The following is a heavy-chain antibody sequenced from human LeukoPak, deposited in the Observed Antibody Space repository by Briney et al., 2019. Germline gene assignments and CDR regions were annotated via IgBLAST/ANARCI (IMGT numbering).Heavy chain of an antibody. J-gene: IGHJ3*02. D-gene: IGHD3-22*01. CDR2: INTNTGNP. CDR3: AIRYYDSSGYYGYAFDI. Sequence: ASVKVSCKASGYTFTSYAMNWVRQAPGQGLEWMGWINTNTGNPTYAQGFTGRFVFSLDTSVSTAYLQISSPKAEDTAVYYCAIRYYDSSGYYGYAFDIWGQGTMVTVSS. V-gene: IGHV7-4-1*02. CDR1: GYTFTSYA.